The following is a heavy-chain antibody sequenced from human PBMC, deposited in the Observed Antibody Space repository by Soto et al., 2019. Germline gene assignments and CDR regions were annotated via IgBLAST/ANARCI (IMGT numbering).Heavy chain of an antibody. CDR2: LNPNSGDT. CDR3: AKGGAIVAAGTRVYIYNAMDV. D-gene: IGHD1-26*01. V-gene: IGHV1-2*02. J-gene: IGHJ6*02. Sequence: QVQLVQSGTEVKRPGDSVKVSCKASGYTFTGYYVHWVRQAPGQGLEWMGWLNPNSGDTYLAQRFQGRVTMNRDTSIGTAYMELRGLTSDDTAEYYCAKGGAIVAAGTRVYIYNAMDVWGQGTTVTVSS. CDR1: GYTFTGYY.